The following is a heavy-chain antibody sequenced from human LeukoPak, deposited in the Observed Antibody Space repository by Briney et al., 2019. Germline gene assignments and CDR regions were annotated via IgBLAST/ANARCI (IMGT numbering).Heavy chain of an antibody. D-gene: IGHD1-1*01. CDR3: ARHNTEYKYSLDV. V-gene: IGHV4-59*08. CDR2: IYDSGTT. CDR1: GDSIRGYY. J-gene: IGHJ6*02. Sequence: SETLSLTCTVSGDSIRGYYWSWIRQSPGKGLEWIACIYDSGTTNYNPSLKSRVTISVDTSKNQFSLKVTSVTAADTAVYYCARHNTEYKYSLDVWGQGTTVTVSS.